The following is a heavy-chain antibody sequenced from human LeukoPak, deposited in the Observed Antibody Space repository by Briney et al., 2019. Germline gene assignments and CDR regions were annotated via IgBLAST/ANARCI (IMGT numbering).Heavy chain of an antibody. D-gene: IGHD6-13*01. CDR1: GFTFSSYG. J-gene: IGHJ6*03. Sequence: GGSLRLSCAASGFTFSSYGMHWVRQAPGKGLEWVAAISYDGSNKYYADSVKGRFTISRDNSKNTLYLQMNSLRAEDTAVYYCAKDSSSWISYYYYMDVWGKGTTVTVSS. V-gene: IGHV3-30*18. CDR3: AKDSSSWISYYYYMDV. CDR2: ISYDGSNK.